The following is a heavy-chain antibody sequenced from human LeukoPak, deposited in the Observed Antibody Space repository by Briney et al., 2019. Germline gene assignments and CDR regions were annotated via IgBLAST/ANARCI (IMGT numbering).Heavy chain of an antibody. CDR3: AKTTRDGYNLFDY. CDR2: IWYDGSNK. Sequence: GRSLRLSCAASGFTFSSYGMHWVRQAPGKGLEWVAVIWYDGSNKYYADSVKGRFTISRDNSKNTLYLQMNSLRAEDTAVYYCAKTTRDGYNLFDYWGQGTLVTVSS. CDR1: GFTFSSYG. D-gene: IGHD5-24*01. V-gene: IGHV3-33*06. J-gene: IGHJ4*02.